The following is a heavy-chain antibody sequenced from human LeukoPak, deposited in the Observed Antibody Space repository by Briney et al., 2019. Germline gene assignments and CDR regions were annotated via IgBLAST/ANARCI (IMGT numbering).Heavy chain of an antibody. CDR1: GFTFSNFG. J-gene: IGHJ4*02. D-gene: IGHD5-12*01. Sequence: GGSLRLSCAASGFTFSNFGMHWVRQAPGKGLEWVAVIWYDGGNKYYADSVKGRFTISRDNSKNTLYLQMNSLRAEDTAVYYCARDLYSGYDSKVEGFDYWGQGTLVTVSS. CDR2: IWYDGGNK. V-gene: IGHV3-33*01. CDR3: ARDLYSGYDSKVEGFDY.